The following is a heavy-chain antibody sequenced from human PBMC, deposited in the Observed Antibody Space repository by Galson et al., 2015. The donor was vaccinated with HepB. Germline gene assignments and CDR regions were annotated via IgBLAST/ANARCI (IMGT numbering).Heavy chain of an antibody. CDR3: ARAGKPDSYSDPNYYYYYGMDV. CDR1: GGPFSSYS. V-gene: IGHV1-69*13. Sequence: SVKVSCKASGGPFSSYSINWVRQAPGQGLEWMGGIIPMFGTANHAQKYQGRVTITADEFTGTAYMELSSLRSEDTAMYFCARAGKPDSYSDPNYYYYYGMDVWGQGTTVTVSS. J-gene: IGHJ6*02. CDR2: IIPMFGTA. D-gene: IGHD1-1*01.